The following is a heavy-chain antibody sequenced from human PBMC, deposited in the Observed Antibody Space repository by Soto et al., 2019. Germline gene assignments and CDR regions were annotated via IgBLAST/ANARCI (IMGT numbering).Heavy chain of an antibody. V-gene: IGHV1-46*01. J-gene: IGHJ1*01. CDR2: VNPSGGSA. CDR1: GYTFTSYD. CDR3: AREENCRGGTCYSEYFHH. D-gene: IGHD2-15*01. Sequence: ASVKFSCKASGYTFTSYDIYWVRQAPGQGLEWMGVVNPSGGSAHYAQSFEGRVTLTRDTSTSTFYMELSSLRSEDTAVYYCAREENCRGGTCYSEYFHHWGQGTLVTVSS.